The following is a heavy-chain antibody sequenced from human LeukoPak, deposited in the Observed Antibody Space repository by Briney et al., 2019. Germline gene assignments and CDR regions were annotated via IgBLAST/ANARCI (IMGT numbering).Heavy chain of an antibody. CDR2: IIPIFGTA. J-gene: IGHJ6*03. Sequence: ASVKVSCKASGGTFSSYAISWVRQAPGQGPEWMGGIIPIFGTANYAQKFQGRVTITTDESTSTAYMELSSLRSEDTAVYYCARGVTGDYDYYYMDVWGKGTTVTVSS. D-gene: IGHD1-14*01. V-gene: IGHV1-69*05. CDR3: ARGVTGDYDYYYMDV. CDR1: GGTFSSYA.